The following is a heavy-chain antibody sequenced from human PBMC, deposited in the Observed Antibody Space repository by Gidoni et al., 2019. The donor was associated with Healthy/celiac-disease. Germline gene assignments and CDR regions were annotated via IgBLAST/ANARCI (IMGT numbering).Heavy chain of an antibody. D-gene: IGHD1-1*01. J-gene: IGHJ3*02. V-gene: IGHV1-69*06. CDR2: IIPIFGTA. Sequence: QVQLVQSGAEVKKPGSSVKVSCKASGGTFSSYAISWGRQAPGQGLEWMGGIIPIFGTANYAQKFQGRVTITADKSTSTAYMELSSLRSEDTAVYYCARRGYNGRGDAFDIWGQGTMVTVSS. CDR1: GGTFSSYA. CDR3: ARRGYNGRGDAFDI.